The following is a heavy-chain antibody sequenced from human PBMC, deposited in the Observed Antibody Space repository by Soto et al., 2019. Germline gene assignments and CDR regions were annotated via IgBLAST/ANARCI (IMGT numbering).Heavy chain of an antibody. J-gene: IGHJ4*02. V-gene: IGHV3-13*04. CDR3: ARAIGPTLFDY. CDR2: IGTAGDT. D-gene: IGHD3-22*01. CDR1: GFTFSSYD. Sequence: PGGSLRLSCSASGFTFSSYDMHWVRQSPGKGLEWVSAIGTAGDTNYAGSVKGRFTISRENAKNSLYLQMNSLRAGDTAIYFCARAIGPTLFDYWGQGTLVTVSS.